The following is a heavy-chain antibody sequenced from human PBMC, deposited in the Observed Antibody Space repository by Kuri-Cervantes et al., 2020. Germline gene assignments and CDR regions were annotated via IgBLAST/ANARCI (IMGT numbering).Heavy chain of an antibody. J-gene: IGHJ4*02. CDR2: ISYDGSNK. CDR1: GFTFSSYG. D-gene: IGHD3-22*01. CDR3: AKSSYDYYDSSGYYRPPDY. V-gene: IGHV3-30*18. Sequence: GGSLRLSCAASGFTFSSYGMHWVRQAPGKGLEWVAAISYDGSNKYYADSVKGRFTISRDNSKNTLYLQMNSLRAEDTAVYYCAKSSYDYYDSSGYYRPPDYWGQGTLVTVSS.